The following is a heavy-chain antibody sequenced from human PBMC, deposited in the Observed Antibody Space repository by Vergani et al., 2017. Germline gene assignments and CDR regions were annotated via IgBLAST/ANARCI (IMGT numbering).Heavy chain of an antibody. J-gene: IGHJ4*02. CDR1: GESFSSFY. D-gene: IGHD3-10*01. Sequence: QVQPQQWGAGVVKPSGTLSLTFAVFGESFSSFYWSWIRQPPGKGLEWIGEINNDGHTNYNPSLESRVTVSRDTAKNQFSLNLMSVTAADTAMYYCAVRPRVNLVGGEIVTKRTFDYWRQGSLVTVSS. V-gene: IGHV4-34*02. CDR2: INNDGHT. CDR3: AVRPRVNLVGGEIVTKRTFDY.